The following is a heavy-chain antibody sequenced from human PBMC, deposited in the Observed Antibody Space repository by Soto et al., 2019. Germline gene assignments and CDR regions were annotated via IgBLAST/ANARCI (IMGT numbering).Heavy chain of an antibody. J-gene: IGHJ4*02. V-gene: IGHV3-21*01. D-gene: IGHD3-10*01. Sequence: GGSLRLSCAASGFTFSSYSMNWVRQAPGKGLEWVSSISSSSSYIYYTDSVKGRFTISRDNAKNSLYLQMNRLRAEDTAVDYCARDFSTAGSGSYYNYYFDYWGQGTLVTVSS. CDR2: ISSSSSYI. CDR1: GFTFSSYS. CDR3: ARDFSTAGSGSYYNYYFDY.